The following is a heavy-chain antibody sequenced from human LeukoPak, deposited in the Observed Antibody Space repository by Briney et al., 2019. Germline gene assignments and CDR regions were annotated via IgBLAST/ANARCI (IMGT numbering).Heavy chain of an antibody. CDR2: ISWNSGSI. V-gene: IGHV3-9*01. D-gene: IGHD3-9*01. Sequence: PGGSLRLSCAASGFTFSNAWMSWVRQAPGKGLEWVSGISWNSGSIDYADSVKGRFTISRDNAKNSLYLQMNSLRAEDTALYYCAKDGRPQIERTNVLRYFDWLLLPFDYWGQGTLVTVSS. J-gene: IGHJ4*02. CDR1: GFTFSNAW. CDR3: AKDGRPQIERTNVLRYFDWLLLPFDY.